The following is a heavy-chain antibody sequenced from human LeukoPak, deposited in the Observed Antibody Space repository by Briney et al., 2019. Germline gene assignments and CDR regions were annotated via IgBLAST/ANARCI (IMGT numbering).Heavy chain of an antibody. J-gene: IGHJ6*03. D-gene: IGHD6-19*01. V-gene: IGHV1-46*01. CDR2: INPSGGST. Sequence: ASVKVSCKASGYTFTSYYMRWVRQAPGQGLEWMGIINPSGGSTSYAQKFQGRVTMTRDMSTSTVYMELSSLRSEDTAVYYCARGSGIAVAGTGNMDVWGKGTTVTVSS. CDR1: GYTFTSYY. CDR3: ARGSGIAVAGTGNMDV.